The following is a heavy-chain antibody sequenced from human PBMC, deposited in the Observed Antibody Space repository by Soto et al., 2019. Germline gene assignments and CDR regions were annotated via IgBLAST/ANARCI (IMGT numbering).Heavy chain of an antibody. V-gene: IGHV4-34*01. Sequence: ASETLCLTYAVFGGYFIGYCWRWIRQPPGKKLEWIGEINNSGSTNYKPSLMSRVTISVDTSKIQFSLKLSSVTAADTAVYYCARGARYVDLNVGGWFDPWGQGTLVTVSS. CDR3: ARGARYVDLNVGGWFDP. J-gene: IGHJ5*02. CDR2: INNSGST. D-gene: IGHD3-10*01. CDR1: GGYFIGYC.